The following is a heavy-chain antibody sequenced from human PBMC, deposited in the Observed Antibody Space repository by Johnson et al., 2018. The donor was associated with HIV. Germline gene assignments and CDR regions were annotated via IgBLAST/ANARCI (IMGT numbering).Heavy chain of an antibody. CDR1: GFTFSSYA. V-gene: IGHV3-30-3*01. J-gene: IGHJ3*02. Sequence: QEQLVESGGGVVQPGRSLRLSCAASGFTFSSYAMHWVRQAPGKGLEWVAVISYDGSNEYYADSVKGRFTISRDNSKNTLYLHMSSLRAEDTALYYCARDSFIAVTLSDAFDIWGQGTVVTVSS. CDR2: ISYDGSNE. D-gene: IGHD6-19*01. CDR3: ARDSFIAVTLSDAFDI.